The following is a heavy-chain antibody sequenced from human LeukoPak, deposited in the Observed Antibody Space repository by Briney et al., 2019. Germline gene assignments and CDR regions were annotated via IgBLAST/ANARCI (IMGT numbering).Heavy chain of an antibody. CDR1: GGSISSGGYY. J-gene: IGHJ3*02. V-gene: IGHV4-30-4*08. D-gene: IGHD2-15*01. Sequence: PSQTLSLTCTVSGGSISSGGYYWTWIRQPPGKGLEWIGYIYYSGSTYYNPSLKSRVTISVDTSKNQFSLKLSSMTAADTAVYYCARVFWDVVVVAATPGRAFDIWGQGTMVTVSS. CDR3: ARVFWDVVVVAATPGRAFDI. CDR2: IYYSGST.